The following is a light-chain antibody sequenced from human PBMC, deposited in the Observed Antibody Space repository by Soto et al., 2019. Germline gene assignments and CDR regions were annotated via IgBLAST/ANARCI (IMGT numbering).Light chain of an antibody. CDR2: GAS. J-gene: IGKJ4*01. CDR3: QQYGSSPVT. V-gene: IGKV3-20*01. Sequence: EIVLTQSPGTLSLSPGERATLSCRASQSVSSSYLAWYQQKPGQAPRLLIYGASSRSTGIPDRFSGSGSGTVFTLTINRLEPEDFAVYYCQQYGSSPVTFGGGTKVDIK. CDR1: QSVSSSY.